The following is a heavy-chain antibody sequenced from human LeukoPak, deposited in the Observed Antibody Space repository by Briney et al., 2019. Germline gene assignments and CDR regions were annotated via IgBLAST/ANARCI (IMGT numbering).Heavy chain of an antibody. D-gene: IGHD3-10*01. J-gene: IGHJ4*02. CDR2: ISSSGTTK. CDR3: ARDTWKWGSGERWFDY. CDR1: AFMFNNYE. V-gene: IGHV3-48*03. Sequence: GGSLRLSCAASAFMFNNYEVNWVRQAPGKGLEWVSYISSSGTTKYYADSVKGRFNISRDNAKNLVHLQMSSLRSDDTAVYYCARDTWKWGSGERWFDYWGQGTLVTVSS.